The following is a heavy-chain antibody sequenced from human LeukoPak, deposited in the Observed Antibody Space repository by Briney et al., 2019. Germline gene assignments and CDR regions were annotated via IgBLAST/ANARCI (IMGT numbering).Heavy chain of an antibody. CDR2: ISSSSSTI. J-gene: IGHJ4*02. CDR3: AKDGGWLAYYFDY. D-gene: IGHD6-19*01. V-gene: IGHV3-48*04. CDR1: GFTFSSYS. Sequence: GGSLRLSCAASGFTFSSYSMNWVRQAPGKGLEWVSYISSSSSTIYYADSVKGRFTISRDNAKNSLYLQMNSLRAEDTAVYYCAKDGGWLAYYFDYWGQGTLVTVSS.